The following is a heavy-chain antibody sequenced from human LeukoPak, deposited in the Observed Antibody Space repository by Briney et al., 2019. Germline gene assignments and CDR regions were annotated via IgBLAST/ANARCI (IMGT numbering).Heavy chain of an antibody. CDR1: GGSFSGYY. CDR2: INHSGGT. V-gene: IGHV4-34*01. J-gene: IGHJ5*02. Sequence: SETLSLTCAVYGGSFSGYYWSWIRQPPGKGLEWIGEINHSGGTNYNPSLKSRVTISVDTSKNQFSLKLSSVTAADTAVYYCARGFPGSIAVAGTGGLHPWGQGTLVTVSS. CDR3: ARGFPGSIAVAGTGGLHP. D-gene: IGHD6-19*01.